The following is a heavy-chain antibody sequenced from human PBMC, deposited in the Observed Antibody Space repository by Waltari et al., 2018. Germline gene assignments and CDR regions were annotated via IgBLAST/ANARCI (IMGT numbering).Heavy chain of an antibody. CDR3: ARNYPGGHNWFDP. Sequence: QVQLQQWGAGLLKPSETLSLTCAVYGGSFSGYYWSWIRQSPGKGLEWIGEIKHDGSTNDNPSLKSRVTMSVDTSNKQFSLRLTSVIAADTAVYYCARNYPGGHNWFDPWGQGTLVTVSS. CDR1: GGSFSGYY. D-gene: IGHD2-15*01. V-gene: IGHV4-34*02. J-gene: IGHJ5*02. CDR2: IKHDGST.